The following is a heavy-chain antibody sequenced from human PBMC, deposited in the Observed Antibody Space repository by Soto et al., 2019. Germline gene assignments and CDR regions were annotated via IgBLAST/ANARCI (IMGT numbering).Heavy chain of an antibody. J-gene: IGHJ3*01. D-gene: IGHD3-22*01. CDR2: IYSGDSET. CDR3: ARRKYDSGGHHDAFDV. V-gene: IGHV5-51*01. CDR1: GYNFNTYW. Sequence: PGESLKISCKGSGYNFNTYWVNWVRQLPGKGLEWMGIIYSGDSETRYSPSFQGQVTISVDRSISAAYLQWTSLKASDTAIYYCARRKYDSGGHHDAFDVWGQGTMVTVSS.